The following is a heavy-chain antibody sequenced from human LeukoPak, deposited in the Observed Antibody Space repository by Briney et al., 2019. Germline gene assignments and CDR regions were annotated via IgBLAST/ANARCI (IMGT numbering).Heavy chain of an antibody. CDR3: ARVGSEQWVSSEYYFDY. V-gene: IGHV1-18*01. CDR1: GYTLTSYD. Sequence: ASVKVSCKASGYTLTSYDISWVRRAPGQGLEWMGWISAYSGATRYAQKLQGRATMTTDTSTSTAYMELRSLRSDDTTVYYCARVGSEQWVSSEYYFDYWGQGTLVTVSS. D-gene: IGHD1-26*01. CDR2: ISAYSGAT. J-gene: IGHJ4*02.